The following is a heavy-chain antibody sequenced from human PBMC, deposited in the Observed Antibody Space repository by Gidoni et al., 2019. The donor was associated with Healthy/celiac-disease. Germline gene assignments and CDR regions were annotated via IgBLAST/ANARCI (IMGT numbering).Heavy chain of an antibody. CDR2: ISSSSSYI. D-gene: IGHD3-3*01. V-gene: IGHV3-21*01. Sequence: EVQLVESGGGLGQPGRSLTLSWSASGSTFSSYSMNWVRQAPGKGLEWVSSISSSSSYIYYADSVKGRFTISRDNAKNSLYLQMNSLRAEDTAVYYCARDLYDFVPDYWGQGTLVTVSS. J-gene: IGHJ4*02. CDR1: GSTFSSYS. CDR3: ARDLYDFVPDY.